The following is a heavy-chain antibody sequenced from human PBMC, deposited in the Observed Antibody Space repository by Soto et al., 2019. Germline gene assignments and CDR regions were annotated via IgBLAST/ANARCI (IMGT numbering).Heavy chain of an antibody. V-gene: IGHV3-53*01. J-gene: IGHJ3*02. Sequence: EVQLVESGGGLIQPGGSLRLSCAASGFSVSSKYMIWVRQAPGKGLEWVSVIYSGGYTYYADSVKGRFTISRDNSKNTVSLQMSSLRAEDTAVYYCAASVTTSGAFDMWGQGTMVTVSS. CDR3: AASVTTSGAFDM. CDR1: GFSVSSKY. CDR2: IYSGGYT. D-gene: IGHD4-17*01.